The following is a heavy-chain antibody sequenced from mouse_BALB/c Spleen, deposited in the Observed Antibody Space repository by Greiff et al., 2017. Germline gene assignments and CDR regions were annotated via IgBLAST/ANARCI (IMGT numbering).Heavy chain of an antibody. CDR1: GFTFSSYW. J-gene: IGHJ4*01. V-gene: IGHV6-6*02. CDR2: IRLKSDNYAT. D-gene: IGHD2-4*01. CDR3: TRDYDDYYAMDY. Sequence: EVKLMESGGGLVQPGGSMKLSCVASGFTFSSYWMSWVRQSPEKGLEWVAEIRLKSDNYATHYAESVKGKFTISRDDSKSRLYLQMNSLRAEDTGIYYCTRDYDDYYAMDYWGQGTSVTVSS.